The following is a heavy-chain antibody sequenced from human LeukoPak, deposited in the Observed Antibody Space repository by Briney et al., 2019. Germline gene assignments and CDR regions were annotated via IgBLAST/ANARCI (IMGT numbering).Heavy chain of an antibody. Sequence: PSEALSLTCTVPGGSISSSAYYWGWIRQPPGKGLEWIGSIDYSGSTYYNPSLKSRVTISIDTSKNQFSLKLFSVTAADTAVYYCARLFGYNDGLFDYWGQGTLVTVSS. V-gene: IGHV4-39*01. CDR3: ARLFGYNDGLFDY. J-gene: IGHJ4*02. CDR1: GGSISSSAYY. CDR2: IDYSGST. D-gene: IGHD5-18*01.